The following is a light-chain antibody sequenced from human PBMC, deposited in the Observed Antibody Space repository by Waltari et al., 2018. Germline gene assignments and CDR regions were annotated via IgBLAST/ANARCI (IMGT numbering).Light chain of an antibody. CDR3: QQYYSTPLT. V-gene: IGKV4-1*01. Sequence: DFVMTQSPDSLAVSLGERATINCKSSQSVLYSSNNKNYLAWYQHEPGQPPKLLVHWASTRESGVPDRFSGSGSGTDFTLTISSLQAEDVAVYYCQQYYSTPLTFGGGTKVEIK. CDR1: QSVLYSSNNKNY. CDR2: WAS. J-gene: IGKJ4*01.